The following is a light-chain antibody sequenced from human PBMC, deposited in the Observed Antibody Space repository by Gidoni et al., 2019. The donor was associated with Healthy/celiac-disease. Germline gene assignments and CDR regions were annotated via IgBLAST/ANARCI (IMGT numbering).Light chain of an antibody. J-gene: IGLJ2*01. CDR1: SSDVGGYNY. V-gene: IGLV2-8*01. Sequence: QSALTQPPSASGSPGQSVTISCTGTSSDVGGYNYVSWYQQHPGKAPTLMIYEVSKRPSGVPDRFSGSKSGNTASLTVSGLQAEDEADYYCSSYAGSNNPVVFGGGTKLTVL. CDR2: EVS. CDR3: SSYAGSNNPVV.